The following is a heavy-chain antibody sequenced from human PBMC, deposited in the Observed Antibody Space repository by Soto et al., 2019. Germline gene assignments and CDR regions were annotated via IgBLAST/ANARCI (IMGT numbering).Heavy chain of an antibody. J-gene: IGHJ4*02. D-gene: IGHD2-2*01. V-gene: IGHV3-48*01. Sequence: PGGSLRLSCAASGFTFSSYSTNWARQAPGKGLEWVSVISSSSSAIYYADSVKGRFTISRDNAKNSLYLQMNSLRAEDTAVYYCARGSGTSRDYFDYWGQGTLVTVSS. CDR1: GFTFSSYS. CDR2: ISSSSSAI. CDR3: ARGSGTSRDYFDY.